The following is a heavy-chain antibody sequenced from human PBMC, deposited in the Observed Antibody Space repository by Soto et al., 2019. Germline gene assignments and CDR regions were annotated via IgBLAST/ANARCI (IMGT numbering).Heavy chain of an antibody. D-gene: IGHD2-15*01. CDR1: GGTFSSYA. V-gene: IGHV1-69*06. Sequence: ASVKVSCKASGGTFSSYAISWVRQAPGQGLEWMGGIIPIFGTANYAQKFQGRVTITADKSTSTAYMELSSLRSEDTAVYYCARVTHGRDSYYYYGMDVWGQGTTVTVSS. J-gene: IGHJ6*02. CDR2: IIPIFGTA. CDR3: ARVTHGRDSYYYYGMDV.